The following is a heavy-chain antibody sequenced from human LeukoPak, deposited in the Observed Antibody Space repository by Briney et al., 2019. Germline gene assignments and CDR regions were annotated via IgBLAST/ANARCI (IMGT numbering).Heavy chain of an antibody. J-gene: IGHJ4*02. V-gene: IGHV4-38-2*01. CDR2: IYHSAIT. D-gene: IGHD1-26*01. Sequence: SETLSLICDVSDYSISSGYYWGWIRQPPGKGLEWIGSIYHSAITYYNPSLKSRVTMSVDTSKNQFSLNLRSVTASDTAVYYCAKPMLGPTKRFDFWGQGILVTVSS. CDR3: AKPMLGPTKRFDF. CDR1: DYSISSGYY.